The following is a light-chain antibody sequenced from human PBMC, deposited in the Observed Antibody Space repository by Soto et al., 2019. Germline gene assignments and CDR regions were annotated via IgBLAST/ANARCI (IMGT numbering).Light chain of an antibody. CDR2: LTS. Sequence: EIVLTQSPATLSSFPGDRVTLSCRASQAVNTRLAWSQHKPGQAPRLLIYLTSNRAAGIPARFSGSGSETDFTLTISDVEPEDFAVYYCHQRQSWPRTFGQGTKVDIK. CDR1: QAVNTR. CDR3: HQRQSWPRT. V-gene: IGKV3-11*01. J-gene: IGKJ1*01.